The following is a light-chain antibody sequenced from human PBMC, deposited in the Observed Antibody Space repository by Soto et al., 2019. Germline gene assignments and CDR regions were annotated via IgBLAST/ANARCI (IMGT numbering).Light chain of an antibody. CDR3: QPYFSYPLT. V-gene: IGKV1-8*01. CDR1: QGISSH. Sequence: AIRMTQSPSSFSASTGDRVTITCRASQGISSHLAWYQLKPCKAPRLLIYTASYLESGVPSRFSGRGSGTDFTLTISALQSEDFAVYSCQPYFSYPLTFGGGTKVEIK. CDR2: TAS. J-gene: IGKJ4*01.